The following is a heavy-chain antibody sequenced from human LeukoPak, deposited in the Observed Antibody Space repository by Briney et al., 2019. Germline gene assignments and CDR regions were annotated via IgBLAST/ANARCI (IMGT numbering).Heavy chain of an antibody. J-gene: IGHJ4*02. CDR1: GGTFSSYA. CDR2: IIPIFGTA. D-gene: IGHD4-17*01. CDR3: ASGMTTVTTRQFDY. V-gene: IGHV1-69*06. Sequence: SVKVSCKASGGTFSSYAISWVRQAPGQGLEWMGGIIPIFGTANYAQKFQGRVTIAADKSTSTAYMELSSVRSEDTAVYYCASGMTTVTTRQFDYWGQGTLVTVSS.